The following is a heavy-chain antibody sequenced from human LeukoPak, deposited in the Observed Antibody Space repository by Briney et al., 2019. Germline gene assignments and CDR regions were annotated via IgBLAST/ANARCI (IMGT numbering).Heavy chain of an antibody. J-gene: IGHJ3*02. CDR2: ISAYNGNT. CDR1: GYTFTSYG. V-gene: IGHV1-18*01. CDR3: ARVMWELLPPNEINDAFDI. D-gene: IGHD1-26*01. Sequence: ASVKVSCKASGYTFTSYGISWVRQAPGQGLEWKGWISAYNGNTNYAQKLQGRVTMTTDTSTSTAYMELRSLRSDDTAVYYCARVMWELLPPNEINDAFDIWGQGTMVTVSS.